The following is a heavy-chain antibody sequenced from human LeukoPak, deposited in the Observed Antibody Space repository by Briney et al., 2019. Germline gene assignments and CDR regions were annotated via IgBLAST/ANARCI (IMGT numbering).Heavy chain of an antibody. CDR1: GFSFRSHG. V-gene: IGHV3-21*01. J-gene: IGHJ4*02. CDR2: IDGSSSYI. CDR3: ARVGDYGDYVSDY. D-gene: IGHD4-17*01. Sequence: PGGSLRLSCSASGFSFRSHGMNWVRQAPGKGLEWVSSIDGSSSYIYYGDSVKGRFTISRDNAKNSLYLQISSLRAEDTAVYFCARVGDYGDYVSDYWGQGTLVTVSS.